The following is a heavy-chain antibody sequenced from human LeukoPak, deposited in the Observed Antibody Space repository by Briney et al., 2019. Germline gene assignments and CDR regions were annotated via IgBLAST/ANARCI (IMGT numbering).Heavy chain of an antibody. CDR1: GGSISSGDYY. J-gene: IGHJ3*02. CDR3: ARVYWNYAFDI. Sequence: SETLSLTCTVSGGSISSGDYYWSWLRQPPGKGLEWIGYIYYSGSTYYNPSLKSRVTISVDTSKNQFSLKLSSVTAADTAVYYCARVYWNYAFDIWGQGTMVTVSS. V-gene: IGHV4-30-4*08. CDR2: IYYSGST. D-gene: IGHD1-7*01.